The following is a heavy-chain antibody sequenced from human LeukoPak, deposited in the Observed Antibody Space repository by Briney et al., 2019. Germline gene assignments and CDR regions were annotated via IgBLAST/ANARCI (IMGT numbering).Heavy chain of an antibody. J-gene: IGHJ5*02. D-gene: IGHD3-22*01. V-gene: IGHV5-10-1*01. CDR3: ARHEGYHYDSSGYYVP. Sequence: PGESLKISCKGSGYSFTSYWISWVRQMPGKGLEWMGRIDPSDSYTNYSPSSQGHVTISADKSISTAYLQWSSLKASDTAMYYCARHEGYHYDSSGYYVPWGQGTLVTVSS. CDR2: IDPSDSYT. CDR1: GYSFTSYW.